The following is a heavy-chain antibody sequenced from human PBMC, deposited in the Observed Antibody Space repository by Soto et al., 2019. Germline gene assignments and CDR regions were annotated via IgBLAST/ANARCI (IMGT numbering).Heavy chain of an antibody. CDR1: GYTFTSYG. CDR2: ISAYNGNT. CDR3: ARDPPEYQLLFGSDDWFDP. Sequence: QVQLVQSGAEVKKPGASVKVSCKASGYTFTSYGISWVRQAPGQGLEWMEWISAYNGNTNYAQKXXGRVTMTTDTXXSXAXXELRSLRSDDTAVYYCARDPPEYQLLFGSDDWFDPWGQGTLVTVSS. V-gene: IGHV1-18*01. J-gene: IGHJ5*02. D-gene: IGHD2-2*01.